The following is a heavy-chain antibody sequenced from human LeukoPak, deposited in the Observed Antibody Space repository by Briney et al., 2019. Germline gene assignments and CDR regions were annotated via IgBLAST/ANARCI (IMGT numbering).Heavy chain of an antibody. CDR1: GFTFSSYA. D-gene: IGHD3-22*01. J-gene: IGHJ5*02. CDR2: ISGSGGST. V-gene: IGHV3-23*01. Sequence: GGSLRLSCAASGFTFSSYAMSWVRQAPGKGLEWVSAISGSGGSTYYADSVKGRFTISRDNSKNTLYLQMNSLRAEDTAVYYCAKDPFSNYYDSSGSWFDPWGQGTLVTASS. CDR3: AKDPFSNYYDSSGSWFDP.